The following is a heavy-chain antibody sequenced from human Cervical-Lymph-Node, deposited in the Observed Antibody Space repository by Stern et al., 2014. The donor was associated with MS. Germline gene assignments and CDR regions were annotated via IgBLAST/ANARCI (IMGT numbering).Heavy chain of an antibody. CDR2: INTNTGNP. CDR3: ARETDTRGYYFDH. CDR1: GYTFSRYA. V-gene: IGHV7-4-1*02. J-gene: IGHJ4*02. Sequence: VQLVQSGSELRKPGASVNISCKASGYTFSRYAVNWLRQVPGQGLEWMGWINTNTGNPTYARGLTGRFVFSLDTSVTTAYLQISSLKADDTAIYYCARETDTRGYYFDHWGQGVLVTVSS. D-gene: IGHD3-22*01.